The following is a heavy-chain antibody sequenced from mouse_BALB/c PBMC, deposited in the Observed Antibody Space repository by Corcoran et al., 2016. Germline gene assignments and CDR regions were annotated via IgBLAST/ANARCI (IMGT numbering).Heavy chain of an antibody. CDR3: AYYGSWFAY. J-gene: IGHJ3*01. CDR2: IDPENGNT. V-gene: IGHV14-1*02. Sequence: EVQLQQSGAELVMPGALVKLSSKASGFNIKDYYMHWVKQRPEQGLAWIGWIDPENGNTIYDPKFQGKASITADTSSNAAYLQLSSLTSEDTAVYYCAYYGSWFAYWGQGTLVTVSA. CDR1: GFNIKDYY. D-gene: IGHD1-1*01.